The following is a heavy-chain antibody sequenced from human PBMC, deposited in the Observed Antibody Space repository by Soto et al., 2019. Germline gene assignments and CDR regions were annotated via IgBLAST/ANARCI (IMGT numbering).Heavy chain of an antibody. Sequence: ASVKVSCKASGYTFTGYYVHWVRQAPGQGLEWMGWINPNSGDTYLAQRFQGRVTMNRDTYIGTAYMELRGLTSDDTAEYYCAKGGAIVAAGTRVYLYNAMDVWGQGTTVTVSS. D-gene: IGHD1-26*01. CDR2: INPNSGDT. CDR3: AKGGAIVAAGTRVYLYNAMDV. CDR1: GYTFTGYY. V-gene: IGHV1-2*02. J-gene: IGHJ6*02.